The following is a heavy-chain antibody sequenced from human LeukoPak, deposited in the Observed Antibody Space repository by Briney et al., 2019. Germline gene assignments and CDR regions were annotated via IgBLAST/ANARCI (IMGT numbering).Heavy chain of an antibody. V-gene: IGHV3-23*01. J-gene: IGHJ2*01. D-gene: IGHD7-27*01. CDR2: ITGSSTWT. Sequence: PGGSLRLSCEASGFTFGTYGMTWVRQAPGKGFEWVSGITGSSTWTYYADYVRGRFTISRDNSKNTLHLQMNNLTADDTAIYYCARELVSLGTGYFDLWGRGTLVTVSS. CDR3: ARELVSLGTGYFDL. CDR1: GFTFGTYG.